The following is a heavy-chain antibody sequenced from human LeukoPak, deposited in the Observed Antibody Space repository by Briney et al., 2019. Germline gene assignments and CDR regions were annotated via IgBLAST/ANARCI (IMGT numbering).Heavy chain of an antibody. J-gene: IGHJ4*02. V-gene: IGHV1-24*01. CDR3: ARGGYSGSRGFTGYFDY. D-gene: IGHD5-12*01. CDR2: FDPEDGET. CDR1: GYTLTELS. Sequence: ASVKVSCKVSGYTLTELSMHWVRQAPGKGLAWMGGFDPEDGETIYAQKFQGRVTITTDESTSTAYMELSSLRSEDTAVYYCARGGYSGSRGFTGYFDYWGQGTLVTVSS.